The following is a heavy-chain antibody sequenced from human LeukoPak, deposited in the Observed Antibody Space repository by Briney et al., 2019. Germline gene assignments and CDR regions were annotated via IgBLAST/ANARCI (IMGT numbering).Heavy chain of an antibody. Sequence: PSETLSLTCTVSGGSISTYYWSWIRQPPGEGLEWIGYIYYSGSTSYNPSLKSRVTMSVDTSENQVSLKLTSVTAADTAVYYCATARIKLPSSPFDYWGQGALVTVSS. J-gene: IGHJ4*02. V-gene: IGHV4-59*01. CDR3: ATARIKLPSSPFDY. D-gene: IGHD2-15*01. CDR1: GGSISTYY. CDR2: IYYSGST.